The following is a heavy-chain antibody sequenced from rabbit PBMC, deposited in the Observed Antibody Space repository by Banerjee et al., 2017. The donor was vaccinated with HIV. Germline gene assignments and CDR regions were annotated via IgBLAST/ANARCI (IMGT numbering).Heavy chain of an antibody. CDR3: ARDLAGVIGWNFDL. Sequence: QQLEESGGDLVKPGASLTLTCTASGFDLSSYYYMCWVRQAPGKGPEWIACIDAGDSGSTDYATWVNGRFTISKTSSTTVTLQLTSLTAADTATYFCARDLAGVIGWNFDLWGPGTLVTVS. CDR1: GFDLSSYYY. CDR2: IDAGDSGST. J-gene: IGHJ4*01. D-gene: IGHD4-1*01. V-gene: IGHV1S40*01.